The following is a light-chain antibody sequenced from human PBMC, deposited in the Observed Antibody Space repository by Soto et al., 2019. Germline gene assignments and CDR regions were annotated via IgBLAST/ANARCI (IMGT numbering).Light chain of an antibody. J-gene: IGKJ1*01. V-gene: IGKV3-20*01. CDR3: QQYTSPPWT. CDR2: GAS. CDR1: QSVPGNY. Sequence: EIVLTQSPGTLSLSPGERATLSCRASQSVPGNYLAWLQQKPGQSPRVLIYGASSRAAGIPDRFSGSGSGTDFTLTFSRLEPEDFVVYYCQQYTSPPWTLGQGTKVEPK.